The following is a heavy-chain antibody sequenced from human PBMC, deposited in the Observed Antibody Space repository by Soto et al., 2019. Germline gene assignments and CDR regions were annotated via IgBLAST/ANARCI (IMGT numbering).Heavy chain of an antibody. CDR2: INHSGST. D-gene: IGHD3-10*01. CDR1: GGSFSGYY. J-gene: IGHJ4*02. CDR3: ARAGGQRVRGVATINS. V-gene: IGHV4-34*01. Sequence: QVQLQQWGAGLLKPSETLSLTCAVYGGSFSGYYWSWIRQPPGKGLEWIGEINHSGSTNYNPSLKRPVTISVDTSNNQSPLKLSSVPAADTAVYYCARAGGQRVRGVATINSWGQGTLVTVSS.